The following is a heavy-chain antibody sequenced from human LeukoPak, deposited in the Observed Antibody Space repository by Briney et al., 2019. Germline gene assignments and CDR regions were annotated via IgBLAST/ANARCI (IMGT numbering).Heavy chain of an antibody. V-gene: IGHV4-59*01. J-gene: IGHJ4*02. CDR3: ARDRVVRGVSYYFDY. CDR2: IYYSGST. CDR1: GGSISSYY. Sequence: SETLSLTCTVSGGSISSYYWSWIRQPPGKGLEWIGYIYYSGSTNYNPSLKSRVTISVDTSKNQFSLKLSPVTAADTAVYYCARDRVVRGVSYYFDYWGQGTLVTVSS. D-gene: IGHD3-10*01.